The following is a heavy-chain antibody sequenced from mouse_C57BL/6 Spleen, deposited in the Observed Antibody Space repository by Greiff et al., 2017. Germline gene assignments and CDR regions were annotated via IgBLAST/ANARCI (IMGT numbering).Heavy chain of an antibody. Sequence: QVQLQQPGAELVKPGASGKMSCKASGYTFTSYWITWVKQRPGQGLEWIGDLYPGSGSTNYNEKFKSKATLTVDTSSSTAYMQLSSLTSEDSAVYYCARDDYDGWYFDVWGTGTTVTVSS. J-gene: IGHJ1*03. CDR2: LYPGSGST. D-gene: IGHD2-4*01. CDR1: GYTFTSYW. CDR3: ARDDYDGWYFDV. V-gene: IGHV1-55*01.